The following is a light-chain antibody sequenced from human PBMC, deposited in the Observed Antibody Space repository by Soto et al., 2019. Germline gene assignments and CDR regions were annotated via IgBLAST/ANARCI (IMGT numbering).Light chain of an antibody. CDR3: SSYTSTRTLI. V-gene: IGLV2-14*01. J-gene: IGLJ1*01. CDR1: SSDVGAYNS. Sequence: QSALTQPASVSGSPGQSITISCTGTSSDVGAYNSVSWYRRHPGKAPKLMIYEVNNRLSGVSHRFSGYKSGNTASLTISGLQAEDEADYYCSSYTSTRTLIFGTGTKVTVL. CDR2: EVN.